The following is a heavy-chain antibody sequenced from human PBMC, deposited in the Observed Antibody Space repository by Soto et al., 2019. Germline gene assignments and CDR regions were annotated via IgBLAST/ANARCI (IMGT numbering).Heavy chain of an antibody. CDR2: IKPEGGEE. Sequence: GGSLRLSCSASGFTFSNYWMNWVRQAPGKGLEWVANIKPEGGEEYYVDSVKGRFTISRDNAKNSLYLQMSSLRADDTAVYYCVKGEYYYDSSGYYPFDYWGQGTLVTVSS. CDR3: VKGEYYYDSSGYYPFDY. V-gene: IGHV3-7*01. D-gene: IGHD3-22*01. CDR1: GFTFSNYW. J-gene: IGHJ4*02.